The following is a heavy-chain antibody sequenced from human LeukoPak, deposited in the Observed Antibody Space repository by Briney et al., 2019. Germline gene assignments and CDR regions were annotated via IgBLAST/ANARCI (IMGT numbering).Heavy chain of an antibody. CDR3: ARDYYYGSGTYSMDV. Sequence: PAGSLRLSCAASGFTFSSYSMNWVRQAPGKGLEWVAYISSSSSTIYYADSVKGRFTISRDNAKNSLYLQMNSLRDEDTAVYYCARDYYYGSGTYSMDVWGQGTTVTVSS. J-gene: IGHJ6*02. CDR2: ISSSSSTI. CDR1: GFTFSSYS. V-gene: IGHV3-48*02. D-gene: IGHD3-10*01.